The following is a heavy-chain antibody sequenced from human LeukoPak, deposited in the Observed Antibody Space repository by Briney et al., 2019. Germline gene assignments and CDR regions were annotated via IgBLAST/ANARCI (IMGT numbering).Heavy chain of an antibody. CDR3: ARTSGGYFDY. CDR1: GGSISSGSYY. J-gene: IGHJ4*02. D-gene: IGHD3-10*01. CDR2: IYTSGST. Sequence: SETLSLTCTVSGGSISSGSYYWSWIRQPAGKGLEWIGRIYTSGSTNYNPSLKSRVTISVDTSKNQFSLKLSSVTGADTAVYYCARTSGGYFDYWGQGTLVTVSS. V-gene: IGHV4-61*02.